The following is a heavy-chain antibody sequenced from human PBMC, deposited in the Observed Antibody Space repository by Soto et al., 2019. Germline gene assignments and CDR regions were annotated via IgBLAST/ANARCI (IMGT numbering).Heavy chain of an antibody. D-gene: IGHD2-2*01. J-gene: IGHJ5*02. CDR3: ARLVVVAPVANA. Sequence: XETLSLPCSVSGGSINYNGYYWGWIRQPPGKGLEWVGGIFYTGTTYYSPSLKDRVTISVDTSKNSFSLNLTSVTAADTAVYFCARLVVVAPVANAWGQGTLVTVSS. CDR2: IFYTGTT. CDR1: GGSINYNGYY. V-gene: IGHV4-39*02.